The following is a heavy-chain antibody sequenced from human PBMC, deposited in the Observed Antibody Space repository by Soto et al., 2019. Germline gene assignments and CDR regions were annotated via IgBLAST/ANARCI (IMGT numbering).Heavy chain of an antibody. CDR1: GYTFSNHD. CDR3: ARGVDTSGYSGGDAFDI. CDR2: ISAYNGET. D-gene: IGHD3-22*01. J-gene: IGHJ3*02. Sequence: QVQLVQSGAEVKKPGASVTVSCKTSGYTFSNHDLSWVRQAPGQGLEWMLLISAYNGETKYTQKMHGRVTMNKDTSPTTAYMERRSLRSDDTAVYYCARGVDTSGYSGGDAFDIWGQGTMVTVSS. V-gene: IGHV1-18*01.